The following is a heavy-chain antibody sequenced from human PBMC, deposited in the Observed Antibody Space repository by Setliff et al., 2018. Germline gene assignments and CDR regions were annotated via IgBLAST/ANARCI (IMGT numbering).Heavy chain of an antibody. CDR1: PYSFSGYY. CDR3: ARTKGFVNGYLDP. V-gene: IGHV1-2*02. CDR2: INTNSGDT. J-gene: IGHJ5*02. D-gene: IGHD6-25*01. Sequence: ASVKVSCKTSPYSFSGYYIHWVRQAPGQGLEWMGWINTNSGDTRYAQKFQGRVTMTRDTSISTAYMELSRLRSDDTAVYYCARTKGFVNGYLDPWGQGTLVTVSS.